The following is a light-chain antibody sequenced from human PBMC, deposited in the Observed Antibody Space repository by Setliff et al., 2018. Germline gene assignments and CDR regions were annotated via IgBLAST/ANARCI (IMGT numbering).Light chain of an antibody. CDR1: SSDIGGYKY. CDR3: TSYGGDNNWAI. CDR2: EVN. V-gene: IGLV2-8*01. Sequence: QSALTQPPSASGSPGQSVTISCTGTSSDIGGYKYVSWYQQHPGKAPKLIIYEVNKRPSGVPDRLSGSKSGNTASLTVSGLQAEDEADYYCTSYGGDNNWAIFGGGTKVTVL. J-gene: IGLJ2*01.